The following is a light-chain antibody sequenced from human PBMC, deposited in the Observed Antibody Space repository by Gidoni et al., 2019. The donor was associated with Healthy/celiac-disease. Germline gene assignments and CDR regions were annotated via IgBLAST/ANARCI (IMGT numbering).Light chain of an antibody. CDR3: AAWDDSLSGLYV. V-gene: IGLV1-47*01. CDR2: RNN. J-gene: IGLJ1*01. Sequence: TISCSGSSSNIGSNYVYWYQQLPGTAPKLLIYRNNQRPSGVPDRFSGSKSGTSASLAISGLRSDDEADYYCAAWDDSLSGLYVFGTGTKVTVL. CDR1: SSNIGSNY.